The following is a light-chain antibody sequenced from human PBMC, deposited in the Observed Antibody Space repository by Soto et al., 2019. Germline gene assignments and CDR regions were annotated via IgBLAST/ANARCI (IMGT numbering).Light chain of an antibody. CDR3: QHYNSYSEA. Sequence: DIQMTQSPSTLSGSVGDRVTITCRASHTISSWLAWYQQKPGKAPKLLIYKASTLKSGVPSRFSGNGSGTEFTLTISSLQPDDFATYYCQHYNSYSEAFGQGTKVDIK. V-gene: IGKV1-5*03. CDR1: HTISSW. CDR2: KAS. J-gene: IGKJ1*01.